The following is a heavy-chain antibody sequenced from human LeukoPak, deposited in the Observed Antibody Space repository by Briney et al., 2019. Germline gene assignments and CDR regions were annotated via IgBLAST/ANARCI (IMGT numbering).Heavy chain of an antibody. Sequence: PSQTLSLTCTVSGGSISSGGYYWSWIRQHPGKGLEWIGYIYYSGSTYYNPSLKGRVTISVDTSKNQFSLKLSSVTAADTAVYYCARGGSGGTIERFDYWGQGTLVTVSS. V-gene: IGHV4-31*03. CDR2: IYYSGST. D-gene: IGHD2-15*01. CDR3: ARGGSGGTIERFDY. J-gene: IGHJ4*02. CDR1: GGSISSGGYY.